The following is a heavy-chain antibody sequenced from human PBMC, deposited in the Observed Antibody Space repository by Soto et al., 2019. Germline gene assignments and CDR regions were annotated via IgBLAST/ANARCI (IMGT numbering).Heavy chain of an antibody. D-gene: IGHD6-6*01. CDR3: ARASRISSIAARPGYYYYGMDV. J-gene: IGHJ6*02. CDR2: ISYDGSNK. CDR1: GFTFSSYA. V-gene: IGHV3-30-3*01. Sequence: GGSLRLSCAASGFTFSSYAMHWVRQAPGKGLEWVAVISYDGSNKYYSDSVKGRFTISRDNSKNTLYLQRNSLRAEDTAVYYCARASRISSIAARPGYYYYGMDVWGQGTMVTVSS.